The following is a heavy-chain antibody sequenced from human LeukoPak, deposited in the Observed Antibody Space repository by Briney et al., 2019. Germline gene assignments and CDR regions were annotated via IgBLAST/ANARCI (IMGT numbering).Heavy chain of an antibody. Sequence: ETLSLTCTVSGGSISSYYWSWVRQAPGKGLEWVSFISGSSSTKYYVDSVKGRFTISRDNAKNSLYLQMNSLRAEDTAVYYCARVRVGYYFDYWGQGTLVTVSS. D-gene: IGHD1-14*01. CDR3: ARVRVGYYFDY. CDR1: GGSISSYY. J-gene: IGHJ4*02. V-gene: IGHV3-48*01. CDR2: ISGSSSTK.